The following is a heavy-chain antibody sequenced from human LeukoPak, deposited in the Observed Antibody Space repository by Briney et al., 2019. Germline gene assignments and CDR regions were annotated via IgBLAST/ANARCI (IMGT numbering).Heavy chain of an antibody. D-gene: IGHD3-22*01. Sequence: SETLSLTCTVSGGSISSSSYYWGWIRQPPGKGLEWIGSIYYSGSTYYNPSLKSRVTISVDTSKNQFSLKLSSVTAADTAVYYCARRASSGYYYSYYMDVWGKGATVTISS. CDR2: IYYSGST. CDR3: ARRASSGYYYSYYMDV. J-gene: IGHJ6*03. V-gene: IGHV4-39*01. CDR1: GGSISSSSYY.